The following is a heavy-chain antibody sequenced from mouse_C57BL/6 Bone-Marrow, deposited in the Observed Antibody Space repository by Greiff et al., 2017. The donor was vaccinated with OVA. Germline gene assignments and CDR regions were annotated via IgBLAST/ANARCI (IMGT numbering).Heavy chain of an antibody. V-gene: IGHV3-6*01. CDR1: GYSITSGYY. Sequence: EVQLQQSGPGLVKPSQSLSLTCSVTGYSITSGYYWNWIRQFPGNKLEWMGYISYDGSNNYNPSLKNRISITRDTSKNQFFLKLNSVTTEDTATYYCARDRKLGRSWFAYWGQGTLVTVSA. J-gene: IGHJ3*01. D-gene: IGHD4-1*01. CDR2: ISYDGSN. CDR3: ARDRKLGRSWFAY.